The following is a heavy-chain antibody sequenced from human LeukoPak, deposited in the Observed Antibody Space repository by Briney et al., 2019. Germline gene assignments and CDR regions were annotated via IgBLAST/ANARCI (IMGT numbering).Heavy chain of an antibody. CDR2: IYYSGST. CDR3: ARRSTVTVGIDY. D-gene: IGHD4-11*01. J-gene: IGHJ4*02. Sequence: SETLSLTCTVSGGSISSSSYYWGWIRQPPGKGLEWIGSIYYSGSTYYNPSLKSRVTISVDTSMNQFSLKLSSVTAADTAVYYCARRSTVTVGIDYWGQGTLVTVSS. V-gene: IGHV4-39*01. CDR1: GGSISSSSYY.